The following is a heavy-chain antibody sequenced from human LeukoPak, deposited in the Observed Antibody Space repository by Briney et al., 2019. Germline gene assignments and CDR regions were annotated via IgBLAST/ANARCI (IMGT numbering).Heavy chain of an antibody. CDR2: ISGSGGST. J-gene: IGHJ4*02. Sequence: GGSLRLSCAASGFTFSSYVMTWVRQAPGKGLEWVSCISGSGGSTYYADSVKGRFTISRDNSKNTLYLQMNSLRAEDTAVYYCAKARGVAGTFFDYWGQGTLVTVSS. V-gene: IGHV3-23*01. CDR1: GFTFSSYV. D-gene: IGHD6-19*01. CDR3: AKARGVAGTFFDY.